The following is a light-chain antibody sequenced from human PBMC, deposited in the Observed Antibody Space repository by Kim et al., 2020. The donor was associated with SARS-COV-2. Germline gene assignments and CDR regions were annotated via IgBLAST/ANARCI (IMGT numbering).Light chain of an antibody. Sequence: PGQRAPLSCRANKSLGSYLAWYQQRSGQTPRLLIYDASKRATGIPARFSGSGSGTDFTLTISSLEPEDFAVYYCQQRSNWHPITFGPGTKVDIK. CDR2: DAS. J-gene: IGKJ3*01. CDR3: QQRSNWHPIT. CDR1: KSLGSY. V-gene: IGKV3-11*01.